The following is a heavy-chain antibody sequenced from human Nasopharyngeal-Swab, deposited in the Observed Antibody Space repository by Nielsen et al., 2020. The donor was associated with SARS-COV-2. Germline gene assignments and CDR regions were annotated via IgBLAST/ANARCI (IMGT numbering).Heavy chain of an antibody. Sequence: GESLNISCQGSGFSFTYYWIALVRQTPGKGLEWMGINHPVGSDVTYSPSLQGQVTMSVDTSITTAYLQWSTLRASDTAMYFCARGTTTGIDYWGQGTLVTVSS. J-gene: IGHJ4*02. V-gene: IGHV5-51*01. CDR1: GFSFTYYW. D-gene: IGHD4-17*01. CDR2: NHPVGSDV. CDR3: ARGTTTGIDY.